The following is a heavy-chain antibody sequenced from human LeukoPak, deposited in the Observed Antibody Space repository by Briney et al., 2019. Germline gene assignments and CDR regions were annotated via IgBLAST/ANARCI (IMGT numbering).Heavy chain of an antibody. J-gene: IGHJ4*02. D-gene: IGHD1-26*01. CDR3: AKGNIRGTYGGMGFDY. CDR2: ISWNTGTI. CDR1: GFTFDDYA. Sequence: PGGSLRLSCAVSGFTFDDYAMHWVRQAPGKGLEWVSGISWNTGTIGYADSVKGRFTISRENAKNSLYLQMNSLRAEDTALYYCAKGNIRGTYGGMGFDYWGQGTLVTVSS. V-gene: IGHV3-9*01.